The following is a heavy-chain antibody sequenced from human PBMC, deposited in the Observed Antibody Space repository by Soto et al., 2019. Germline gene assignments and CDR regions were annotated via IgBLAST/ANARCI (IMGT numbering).Heavy chain of an antibody. CDR1: GGTFSSYA. J-gene: IGHJ4*02. V-gene: IGHV1-69*13. D-gene: IGHD3-22*01. Sequence: SVKVSCQASGGTFSSYAISWVRQAPGQGLEWMGGIIPIFGTANYAQKFQGRVTITADESTSTAYMELSNLRSEDTAVYYCAREHDSSGYYYDYWGQGTLVTVSS. CDR2: IIPIFGTA. CDR3: AREHDSSGYYYDY.